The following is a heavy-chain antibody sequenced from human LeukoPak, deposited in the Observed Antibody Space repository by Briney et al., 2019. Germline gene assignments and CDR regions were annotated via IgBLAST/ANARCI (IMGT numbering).Heavy chain of an antibody. CDR3: ARPYTSDYRGAFDI. CDR2: ISYRGST. Sequence: SQTLSLTGTVSSDSSSSSDYYWSWIRQSLGKRLERSGYISYRGSTSYNPSLNSRVSISLDTSKNQLSLRLNSVTAADTAVYYCARPYTSDYRGAFDIWGQGTMVTVSS. D-gene: IGHD6-19*01. CDR1: SDSSSSSDYY. J-gene: IGHJ3*02. V-gene: IGHV4-61*08.